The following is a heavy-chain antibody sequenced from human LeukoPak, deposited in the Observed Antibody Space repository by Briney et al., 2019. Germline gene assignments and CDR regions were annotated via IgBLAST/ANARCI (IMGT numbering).Heavy chain of an antibody. CDR3: AKDLETYYYDSSGPGP. CDR2: ISGSGGST. V-gene: IGHV3-23*01. CDR1: GFTFSSYA. J-gene: IGHJ5*02. Sequence: GGSLRLSCAASGFTFSSYAMSWVRQAPGNGLEWVSAISGSGGSTYYADSVKGRFTISRDNSKNTLYLQMNSLRAEDTAVCYCAKDLETYYYDSSGPGPWGQGTLVTVSS. D-gene: IGHD3-22*01.